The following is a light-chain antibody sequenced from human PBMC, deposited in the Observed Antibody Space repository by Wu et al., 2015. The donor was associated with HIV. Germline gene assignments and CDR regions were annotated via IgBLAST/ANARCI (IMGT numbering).Light chain of an antibody. CDR3: QQYNNWPLL. CDR1: QSVSSN. CDR2: GAS. Sequence: EIVMTQSPATLSVSPGERATLSCRASQSVSSNLAWYQQKPGQAPRLLIYGASTRATGTPARFSGSGSGTEFTLTINSLQSEDFAVYYCQQYNNWPLLFGPGTKVDIK. V-gene: IGKV3-15*01. J-gene: IGKJ3*01.